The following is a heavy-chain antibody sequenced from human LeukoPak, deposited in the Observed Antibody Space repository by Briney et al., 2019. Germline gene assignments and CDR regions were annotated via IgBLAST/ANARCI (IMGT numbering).Heavy chain of an antibody. CDR1: GFTFSSYW. Sequence: GGSLRLSCAASGFTFSSYWMSWVRQAPGEGLEWVANIKQDGSEKYYVDSVKGRFTISRDNAKNSLYLQMNSLRAEDTAVYYCARDLYRIVVVPHYFDYWGQGALVIVSS. CDR2: IKQDGSEK. V-gene: IGHV3-7*01. CDR3: ARDLYRIVVVPHYFDY. D-gene: IGHD3-22*01. J-gene: IGHJ4*02.